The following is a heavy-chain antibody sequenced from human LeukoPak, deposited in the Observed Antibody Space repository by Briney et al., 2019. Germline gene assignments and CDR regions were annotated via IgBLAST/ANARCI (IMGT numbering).Heavy chain of an antibody. D-gene: IGHD2-21*01. J-gene: IGHJ4*02. CDR2: IYYSGST. CDR3: ARPQEGVVGPFDY. CDR1: GGSISSGDYY. Sequence: SETLSLTCTVSGGSISSGDYYWSWIRQPPGKGLEWIGYIYYSGSTYYNPSLKSRVTISVDTSKNQFSLKLSSVTAADTAVYYCARPQEGVVGPFDYWGQGTLVTVSS. V-gene: IGHV4-30-4*08.